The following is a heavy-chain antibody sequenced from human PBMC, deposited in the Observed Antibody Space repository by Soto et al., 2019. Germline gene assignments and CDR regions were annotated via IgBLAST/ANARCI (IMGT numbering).Heavy chain of an antibody. CDR3: AREDHYIVVVPTAMLKWYFDS. Sequence: GGSLRLSCAASGFTFSSYWMSWVRQAPGKGLEWVANIKQDGSEKNYVDSVKGRFTISRDNAKNSLYLQMNSLRVEDTAVYYCAREDHYIVVVPTAMLKWYFDSWGPGMLVTVSS. J-gene: IGHJ4*02. CDR1: GFTFSSYW. CDR2: IKQDGSEK. D-gene: IGHD2-2*01. V-gene: IGHV3-7*01.